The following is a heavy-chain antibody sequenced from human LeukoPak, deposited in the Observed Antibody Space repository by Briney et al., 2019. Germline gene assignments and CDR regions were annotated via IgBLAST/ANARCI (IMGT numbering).Heavy chain of an antibody. CDR3: ARGPAPQYGSGSSWFDP. J-gene: IGHJ5*02. V-gene: IGHV1-8*01. D-gene: IGHD3-10*01. CDR1: GYTFSSYD. CDR2: MNTNSGNT. Sequence: ASVKVSCKASGYTFSSYDINWVRQATGQGHEWMGWMNTNSGNTGIAQKFQGRVTMTRNTSISTAYMELSSLRSEDTAVYYCARGPAPQYGSGSSWFDPWGQGTLVTVSS.